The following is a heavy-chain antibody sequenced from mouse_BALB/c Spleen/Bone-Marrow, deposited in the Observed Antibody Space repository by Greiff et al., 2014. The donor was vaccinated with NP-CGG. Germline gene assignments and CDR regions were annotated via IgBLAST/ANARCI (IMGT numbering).Heavy chain of an antibody. Sequence: VQLQESGPELVKPGASVKISCKASGYSFTSYYIHWVKQRPGQGLEWIGWIFPGSCNTKYNEKFKGKATLTADTSSSTAYMQLSSLTSEDSAVYFCARGRFTTVVATGAMDYWGQGTSVTVSS. D-gene: IGHD1-1*01. V-gene: IGHV1-66*01. CDR2: IFPGSCNT. CDR1: GYSFTSYY. CDR3: ARGRFTTVVATGAMDY. J-gene: IGHJ4*01.